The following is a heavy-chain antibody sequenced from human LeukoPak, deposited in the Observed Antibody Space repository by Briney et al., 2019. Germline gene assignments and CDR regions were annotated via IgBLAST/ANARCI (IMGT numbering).Heavy chain of an antibody. Sequence: GGSLRLSCAASGFTFSSSWMTWVRQVPGKGLEWVANIKQDGSEKNYAEPVKGRFTISRDNVKNSLYLQMNSLRAEDTAVYYCARLGYHEYFPHWGQGTLVTVSS. CDR2: IKQDGSEK. J-gene: IGHJ1*01. V-gene: IGHV3-7*01. D-gene: IGHD2-15*01. CDR1: GFTFSSSW. CDR3: ARLGYHEYFPH.